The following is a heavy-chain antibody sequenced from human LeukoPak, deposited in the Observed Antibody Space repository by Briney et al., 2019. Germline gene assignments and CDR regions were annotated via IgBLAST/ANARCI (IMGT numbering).Heavy chain of an antibody. D-gene: IGHD3-16*01. CDR1: GYTFTSYG. CDR3: VREKLPYTSFDY. J-gene: IGHJ4*02. CDR2: NSPYNDNT. Sequence: GASVTVSFMSSGYTFTSYGLSWVRPAPGQGLEGMGWNSPYNDNTNYLQKFQGRVTITTDTSTGTAYLELRSLTPDDTAVYFFVREKLPYTSFDYWGQGTLVTVSS. V-gene: IGHV1-18*01.